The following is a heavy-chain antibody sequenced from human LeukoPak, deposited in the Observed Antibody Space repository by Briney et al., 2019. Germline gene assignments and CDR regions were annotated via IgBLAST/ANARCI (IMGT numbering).Heavy chain of an antibody. CDR2: IHNSGRT. CDR1: GGSVSSYY. J-gene: IGHJ4*02. V-gene: IGHV4-59*08. D-gene: IGHD1-14*01. Sequence: PSETLSLTCSVSGGSVSSYYWSWIRQSPGKGLEWIGYIHNSGRTNYNPSLKSRVTGFVDTSKNQASLRLSSVTAADTAVYYCARHGTISSESYFDYWGQGALVTVSS. CDR3: ARHGTISSESYFDY.